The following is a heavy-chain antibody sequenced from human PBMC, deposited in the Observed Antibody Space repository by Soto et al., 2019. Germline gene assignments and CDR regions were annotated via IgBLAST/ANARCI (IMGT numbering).Heavy chain of an antibody. D-gene: IGHD3-22*01. CDR2: IVVGSGNT. J-gene: IGHJ6*02. CDR3: AAKGVVTVYYYVMDV. V-gene: IGHV1-58*01. CDR1: GFTFTNSA. Sequence: SVKVSCKASGFTFTNSAVQWVRQARGQRLEWIGWIVVGSGNTNYAQKFQERVTITRDMSTSTAYMELSSLRSEDTAVYYCAAKGVVTVYYYVMDVWGQGTTGTVSS.